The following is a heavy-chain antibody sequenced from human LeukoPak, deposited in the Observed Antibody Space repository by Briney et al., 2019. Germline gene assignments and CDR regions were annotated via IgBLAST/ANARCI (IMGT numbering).Heavy chain of an antibody. CDR3: ARAPGIVGTAKAHFDY. CDR2: IYYSGST. J-gene: IGHJ4*02. D-gene: IGHD1-26*01. Sequence: PSETLSLTCTVSGGSISSYYWRWIRQPPGKGLEWIGYIYYSGSTNYNPSLKSRVTISVDTSKNQFSLKLTSVTAADTAVYYCARAPGIVGTAKAHFDYWGQGTLVTVSS. V-gene: IGHV4-59*01. CDR1: GGSISSYY.